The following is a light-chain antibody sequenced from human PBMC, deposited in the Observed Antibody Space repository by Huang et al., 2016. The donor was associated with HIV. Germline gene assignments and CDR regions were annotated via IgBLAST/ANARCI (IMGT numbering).Light chain of an antibody. V-gene: IGKV4-1*01. CDR1: QSVLNRSNNKKY. CDR3: QQYFNTPPT. CDR2: WAP. Sequence: DIVMTQSPDSLAVSLGERATIKCKSSQSVLNRSNNKKYLAWYQKKPGPPPKFVIYWAPTRESGVPGRFSGSVSETDFTLTISSLQAEDVAVYYCQQYFNTPPTFGQGTKVEIK. J-gene: IGKJ1*01.